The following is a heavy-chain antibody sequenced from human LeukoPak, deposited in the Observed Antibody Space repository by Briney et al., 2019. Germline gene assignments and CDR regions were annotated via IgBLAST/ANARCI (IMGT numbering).Heavy chain of an antibody. CDR3: ARVRGGDIVTIDY. V-gene: IGHV4-30-2*05. D-gene: IGHD2-15*01. CDR1: GGSISSGGYY. J-gene: IGHJ4*02. Sequence: PSETLSLTCTVSGGSISSGGYYWSWIRQPPGKGLEWIGYIYHSGSTYYNPSLKSRVTISVDTSKNQFSLKLSSVTAADTAVYYCARVRGGDIVTIDYWGQGTLVTVSS. CDR2: IYHSGST.